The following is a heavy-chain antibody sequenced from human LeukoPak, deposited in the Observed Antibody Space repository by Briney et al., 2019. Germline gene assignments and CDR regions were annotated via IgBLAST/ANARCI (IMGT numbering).Heavy chain of an antibody. CDR2: ISGRADST. D-gene: IGHD4-17*01. CDR3: ARSPLIRESYGDKIVKFDY. CDR1: GFVFSNYA. Sequence: GGSLRLSCAASGFVFSNYAMSWVRQAPGRGLEWVSTISGRADSTYSADSVRGRFTIHRDSYKNTLSLQMDSLGAEDTAVYYCARSPLIRESYGDKIVKFDYWGQGTLVTVSS. V-gene: IGHV3-23*01. J-gene: IGHJ4*02.